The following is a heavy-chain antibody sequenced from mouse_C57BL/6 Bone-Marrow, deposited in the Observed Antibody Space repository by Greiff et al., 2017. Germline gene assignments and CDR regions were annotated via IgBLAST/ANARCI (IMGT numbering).Heavy chain of an antibody. CDR3: ASIYDCYGYAY. D-gene: IGHD2-3*01. CDR2: IWRGGST. Sequence: VQLQQPGPGLVQPSQSLSITCTVSGFSLTSYGVHWVRQSPGQGLEWLGVIWRGGSTDYNAAFISRMSISKENSKSQVFFTMNRLQGDDTAIYYCASIYDCYGYAYWGQGTLVTVSA. CDR1: GFSLTSYG. J-gene: IGHJ3*01. V-gene: IGHV2-2*01.